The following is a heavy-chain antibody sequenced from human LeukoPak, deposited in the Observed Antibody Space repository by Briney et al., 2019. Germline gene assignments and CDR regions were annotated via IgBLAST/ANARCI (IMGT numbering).Heavy chain of an antibody. CDR3: ARDRGYCSSTSCYSYYYYGMDV. J-gene: IGHJ6*02. CDR2: INPNSGGT. V-gene: IGHV1-2*02. D-gene: IGHD2-2*02. Sequence: GASVKVSCKASGYTFTGYYMHWVRPAPGQGLGWMGWINPNSGGTNYAQKFQGRVTMTRDTSISTAYMELSRLRSDDTAVYYCARDRGYCSSTSCYSYYYYGMDVWGQGTTVTVSS. CDR1: GYTFTGYY.